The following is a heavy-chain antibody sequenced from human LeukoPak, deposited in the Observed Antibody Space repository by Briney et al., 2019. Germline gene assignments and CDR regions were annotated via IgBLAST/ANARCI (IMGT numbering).Heavy chain of an antibody. V-gene: IGHV4-59*01. J-gene: IGHJ4*02. CDR1: GGSISSYY. D-gene: IGHD5-18*01. CDR2: IYYSGST. Sequence: SETLSLTCTVSGGSISSYYWSWIRQPPGKGLEWIGCIYYSGSTNYNPSLKSRVTISVDTSKNQFSLKLSSVTAADTAVYYCARAGYSYGYFFDYWGQGTLVTVSS. CDR3: ARAGYSYGYFFDY.